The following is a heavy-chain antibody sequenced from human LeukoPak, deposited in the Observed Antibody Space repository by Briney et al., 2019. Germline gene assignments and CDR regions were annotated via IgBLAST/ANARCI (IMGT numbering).Heavy chain of an antibody. J-gene: IGHJ3*02. Sequence: SETLSLTCTVSGGSISSYYWSWIRQPPGKGLEWVGYIYYSGSTNYNPSLKSRVTISVDTSKNRFSLKLSSVTAADTAVYYCARDDVYYYDSSAPGVFDIWGQGTMVTVSS. CDR1: GGSISSYY. D-gene: IGHD3-22*01. V-gene: IGHV4-59*01. CDR2: IYYSGST. CDR3: ARDDVYYYDSSAPGVFDI.